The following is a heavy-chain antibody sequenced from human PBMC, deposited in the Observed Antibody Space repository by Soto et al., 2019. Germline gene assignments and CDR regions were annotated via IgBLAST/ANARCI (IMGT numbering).Heavy chain of an antibody. CDR2: ISSSGSTI. CDR3: ARDGVLVVTTLRWYYYGMDV. J-gene: IGHJ6*02. CDR1: GVTFSCYE. D-gene: IGHD2-21*02. Sequence: GGSLRLSCAASGVTFSCYELNWVRKAPGKGLGWVSYISSSGSTIYYADSVKGRFTISRDNAKNSLYLQMNSLRAEDRAVYYCARDGVLVVTTLRWYYYGMDVCGQGSTVTV. V-gene: IGHV3-48*03.